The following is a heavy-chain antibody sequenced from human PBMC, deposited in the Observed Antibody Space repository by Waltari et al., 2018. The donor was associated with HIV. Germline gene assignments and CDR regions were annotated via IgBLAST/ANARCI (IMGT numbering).Heavy chain of an antibody. CDR2: ISYDGSNK. CDR1: GFTFRRYA. V-gene: IGHV3-30*18. J-gene: IGHJ6*02. Sequence: QVQLVESGGGVVQPGRSLRLACAASGFTFRRYALHWSRQASGKGLEWVAVISYDGSNKYYADSVKGRFTISRDNSKNTLYLQMNSLRAEDTAVYYCAKDTDLTGFFYYYGLDVWGQGTTVTVSS. D-gene: IGHD3-9*01. CDR3: AKDTDLTGFFYYYGLDV.